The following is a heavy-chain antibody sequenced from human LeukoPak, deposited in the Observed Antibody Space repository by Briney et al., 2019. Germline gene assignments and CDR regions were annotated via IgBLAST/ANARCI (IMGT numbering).Heavy chain of an antibody. V-gene: IGHV1-24*01. J-gene: IGHJ6*03. CDR1: GYTLTELS. CDR3: ATGLPLGWELQDYYYYMDV. CDR2: FDPEDGET. D-gene: IGHD1-26*01. Sequence: GASVKVSFKFSGYTLTELSLHWVRQAPGKGLEWMGGFDPEDGETIYAQKFQGRVTMTEDTSTDTAYMELSSLRSEDTAVYYCATGLPLGWELQDYYYYMDVWGKGTTVTVSS.